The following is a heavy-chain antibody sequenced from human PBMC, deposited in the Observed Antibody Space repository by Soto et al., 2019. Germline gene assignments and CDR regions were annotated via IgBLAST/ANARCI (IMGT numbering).Heavy chain of an antibody. CDR1: GLTFSGSA. Sequence: PGGSLRLSCAASGLTFSGSAIHWVRQASGKGLEWVGRIRSKANSYATEYGASVKGRFTISRDDSKNTAYLQMNSLKTEDTAVYYCTRHADLGYCSSSSCYDFDYWGQGTLVTVSS. CDR3: TRHADLGYCSSSSCYDFDY. V-gene: IGHV3-73*01. CDR2: IRSKANSYAT. D-gene: IGHD2-2*01. J-gene: IGHJ4*02.